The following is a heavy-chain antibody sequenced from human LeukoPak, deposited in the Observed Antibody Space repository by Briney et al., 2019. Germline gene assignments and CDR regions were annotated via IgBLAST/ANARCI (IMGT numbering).Heavy chain of an antibody. CDR3: ARDRSDSAGPHDY. CDR1: GFTFSSYA. J-gene: IGHJ4*02. CDR2: ISGSGGST. Sequence: PGGSLRLSCAASGFTFSSYAMSWVRQAPGKGLEWVSAISGSGGSTYYADSVKGRFTISRDNAKNSLYLQMNSLRAEDTAVYYCARDRSDSAGPHDYWGQGTLVTVSS. V-gene: IGHV3-23*01. D-gene: IGHD1-26*01.